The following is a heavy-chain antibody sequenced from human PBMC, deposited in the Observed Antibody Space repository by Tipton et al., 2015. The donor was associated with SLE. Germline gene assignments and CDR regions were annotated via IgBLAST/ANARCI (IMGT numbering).Heavy chain of an antibody. Sequence: TLSLTCTVSGGSISSYYWSWIRQPPGKGLEWIGYIYYSGSTNYNPSLKSRVTISVDTSKNQFSLKLSSVTAADTAVYYCARGRPRGSRAFDIWGQGTMVTVSS. CDR2: IYYSGST. J-gene: IGHJ3*02. V-gene: IGHV4-59*08. CDR3: ARGRPRGSRAFDI. CDR1: GGSISSYY. D-gene: IGHD1-26*01.